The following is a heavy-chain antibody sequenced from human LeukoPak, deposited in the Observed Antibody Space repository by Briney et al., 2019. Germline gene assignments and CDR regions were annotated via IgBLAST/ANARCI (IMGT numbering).Heavy chain of an antibody. D-gene: IGHD5-12*01. CDR1: GGTFSSYA. J-gene: IGHJ5*02. CDR3: ARRVALDSGYELNWFDT. CDR2: IIPIFGTA. V-gene: IGHV1-69*05. Sequence: ASVKVSCKASGGTFSSYAISWVRQAPGQGLEWMGGIIPIFGTAHYAQKFQGRVTITTDESTSTAYMELSSLRSDDTAVYNCARRVALDSGYELNWFDTWGQGTLVTVSS.